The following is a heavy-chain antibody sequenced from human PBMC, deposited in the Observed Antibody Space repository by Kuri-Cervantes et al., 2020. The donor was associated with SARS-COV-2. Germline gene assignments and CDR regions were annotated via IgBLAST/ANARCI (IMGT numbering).Heavy chain of an antibody. CDR2: MNPNSGNT. V-gene: IGHV1-8*02. D-gene: IGHD3-3*01. CDR3: ARHYDFWSGYPLATYYYYYMDV. J-gene: IGHJ6*03. CDR1: GYTFTSYD. Sequence: ASVKVSCKASGYTFTSYDFNWVRQATGQRLEWMGWMNPNSGNTGYAQKFQGRVTMTRNTSISTAYMELSSLRSEDTAVYYCARHYDFWSGYPLATYYYYYMDVWGKGTTVTVSS.